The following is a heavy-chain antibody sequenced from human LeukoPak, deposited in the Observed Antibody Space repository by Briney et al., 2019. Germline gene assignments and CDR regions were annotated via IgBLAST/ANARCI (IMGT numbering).Heavy chain of an antibody. V-gene: IGHV3-11*01. CDR2: ISSSGSTI. J-gene: IGHJ4*02. D-gene: IGHD2-21*02. Sequence: GGSLRLSCAASGFTFGDYYMSWIRQAPGKGLEWVSYISSSGSTIYYADSVKGRFTISRDNAKNSLYLQMNSLRAEDTAVYYCARVENIVVVTPFDYWGQGTLVTVSS. CDR1: GFTFGDYY. CDR3: ARVENIVVVTPFDY.